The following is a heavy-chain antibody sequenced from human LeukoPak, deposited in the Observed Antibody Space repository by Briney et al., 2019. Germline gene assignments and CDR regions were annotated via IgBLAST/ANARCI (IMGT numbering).Heavy chain of an antibody. CDR3: ARRLGYSSSSVDY. D-gene: IGHD6-6*01. CDR1: GDSINSGDYY. J-gene: IGHJ4*02. V-gene: IGHV4-30-4*08. Sequence: SETLSLTCTVSGDSINSGDYYWSWIRQPPGKGLEWIAYIYYSGSTYYNPSLKSRVTISVDTSKNQFSLKLSSVTAADTAVYYCARRLGYSSSSVDYWGQGTLVTVSS. CDR2: IYYSGST.